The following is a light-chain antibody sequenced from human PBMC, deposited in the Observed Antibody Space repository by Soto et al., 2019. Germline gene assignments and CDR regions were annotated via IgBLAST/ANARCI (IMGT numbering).Light chain of an antibody. Sequence: DIQMTQSPSSVSASVGDRVTITCRASQGISNWLAWYQQKAGKAPKLLIYATSTLQSGVPSRFRGSGSATEFTLTISRLQPDDVATYYCQQANSFPYTFGQGTKLEIK. CDR1: QGISNW. V-gene: IGKV1-12*01. CDR3: QQANSFPYT. J-gene: IGKJ2*01. CDR2: ATS.